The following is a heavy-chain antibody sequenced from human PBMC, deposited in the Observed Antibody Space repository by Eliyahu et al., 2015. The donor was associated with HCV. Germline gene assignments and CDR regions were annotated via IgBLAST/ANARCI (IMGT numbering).Heavy chain of an antibody. Sequence: EVQLVESGGGLVQPGRSLRLSCAASGFTFDDYAMHWVRQAPGKGLEWVSGISWNSGSIGYADSVKGRFTISRDNAKNSLYLQTNSLRAEDTALYYCAKEMSSSWYYAFDYWGQGTLVTVSS. CDR2: ISWNSGSI. CDR1: GFTFDDYA. CDR3: AKEMSSSWYYAFDY. D-gene: IGHD6-13*01. V-gene: IGHV3-9*01. J-gene: IGHJ4*02.